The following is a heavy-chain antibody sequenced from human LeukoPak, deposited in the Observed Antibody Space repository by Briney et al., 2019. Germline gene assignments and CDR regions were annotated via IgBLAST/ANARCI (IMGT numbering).Heavy chain of an antibody. D-gene: IGHD5-12*01. Sequence: GASVKVSCKASGYTFTSYDINWVRQATGQGLEWMGWMNPNSGNTGYAQKFQGRVTMTRNTSISTAYMELSSLRSEDTAVYYCARGAEWLRPLDYWGQGTLVTVSS. CDR3: ARGAEWLRPLDY. CDR2: MNPNSGNT. CDR1: GYTFTSYD. J-gene: IGHJ4*02. V-gene: IGHV1-8*01.